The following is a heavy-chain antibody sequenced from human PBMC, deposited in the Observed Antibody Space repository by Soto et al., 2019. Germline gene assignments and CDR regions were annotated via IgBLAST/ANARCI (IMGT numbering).Heavy chain of an antibody. CDR3: ARQPYRSVAAMV. CDR2: VYDSGTT. J-gene: IGHJ4*02. D-gene: IGHD6-6*01. Sequence: PSETLSLTCTVSGASISGSSYYWGWIRQAPGKGLEWIGNVYDSGTTYYNPSLKSRVTISVDTSNNQFSLKLSSVTAADTAVYYCARQPYRSVAAMVWGQRTPVTVSS. V-gene: IGHV4-39*01. CDR1: GASISGSSYY.